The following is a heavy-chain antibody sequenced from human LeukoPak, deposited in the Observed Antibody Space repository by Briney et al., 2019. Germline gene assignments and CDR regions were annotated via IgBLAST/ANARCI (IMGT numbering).Heavy chain of an antibody. CDR2: ISYDGSSK. Sequence: GGSLRLSCAASGFTFSSCAMHWVRQAPGKGLQWVAVISYDGSSKYYADSVKGRFTISRDNSKNPMYLQMHRLRAEDAAVSYCARDSTKYCSGGSCNRFDYWGQGTLVTVSS. D-gene: IGHD2-15*01. CDR3: ARDSTKYCSGGSCNRFDY. V-gene: IGHV3-30*04. J-gene: IGHJ4*02. CDR1: GFTFSSCA.